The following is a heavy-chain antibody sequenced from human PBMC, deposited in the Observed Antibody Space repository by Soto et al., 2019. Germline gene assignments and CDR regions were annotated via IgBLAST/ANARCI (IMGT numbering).Heavy chain of an antibody. D-gene: IGHD3-10*01. Sequence: EAQLVESGGGLVQPGRSLRLSCVASGFTFDDYAIHWVRQAPGKGLEWVSGISWNGAATGYADSVKGRFTISRDNAKNPLYLKMSSRRTEDTAIYYCPNPPLYVSGFDCGGQEPLVTVSS. CDR1: GFTFDDYA. J-gene: IGHJ4*02. CDR3: PNPPLYVSGFDC. CDR2: ISWNGAAT. V-gene: IGHV3-9*01.